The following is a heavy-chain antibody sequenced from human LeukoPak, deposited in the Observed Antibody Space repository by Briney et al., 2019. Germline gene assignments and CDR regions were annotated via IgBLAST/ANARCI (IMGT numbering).Heavy chain of an antibody. CDR1: GGSISSYY. V-gene: IGHV4-59*01. D-gene: IGHD2-8*01. J-gene: IGHJ6*02. Sequence: NPSGTLSLTCTVSGGSISSYYWGWIRQPPGKGLEWIGYIYYSGSTNYNPSLKSRVTISVDTSKNQFSLKLSSVTAADTAVYYCARDNGDNDYYYYYGMDVWGQGTTVTVSS. CDR2: IYYSGST. CDR3: ARDNGDNDYYYYYGMDV.